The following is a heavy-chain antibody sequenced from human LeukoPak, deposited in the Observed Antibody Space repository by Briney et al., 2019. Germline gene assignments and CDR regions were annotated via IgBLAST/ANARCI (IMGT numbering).Heavy chain of an antibody. J-gene: IGHJ4*02. CDR1: GFNFNYYA. CDR3: ARHDSFIPY. D-gene: IGHD5-18*01. V-gene: IGHV3-23*01. CDR2: ISDNEEVP. Sequence: PGGSLRLSCAASGFNFNYYAMSWVRQAPGKGLEWVSGISDNEEVPYYTDSVKGRFTISRDNAKNTVYLQLNNLRADDTAAYFCARHDSFIPYWGQGTLVSVSS.